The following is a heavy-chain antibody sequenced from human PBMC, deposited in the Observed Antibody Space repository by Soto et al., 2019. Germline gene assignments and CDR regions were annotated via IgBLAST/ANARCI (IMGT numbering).Heavy chain of an antibody. Sequence: GGSLRLSCAASGFTLSSYWMHWARQAPGKGLVWVSRISSDGSSTNYADSVKGRFTISGDNAKNTLHLQMDSLRVEDTAVYYCARVPHCSSSSCYSYFDNWGQGTLVTVSS. CDR3: ARVPHCSSSSCYSYFDN. V-gene: IGHV3-74*01. D-gene: IGHD2-2*02. CDR2: ISSDGSST. CDR1: GFTLSSYW. J-gene: IGHJ4*02.